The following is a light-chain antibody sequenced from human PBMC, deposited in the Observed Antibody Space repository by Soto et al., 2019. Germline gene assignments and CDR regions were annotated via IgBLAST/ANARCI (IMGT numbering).Light chain of an antibody. CDR2: DTS. V-gene: IGKV3-20*01. J-gene: IGKJ1*01. CDR1: QSVSNNY. CDR3: QQYGSSPRT. Sequence: EIVLTQSPGTLSLSPGERATLSCRASQSVSNNYLAWFQQTPGQAPSLLIYDTSRRATGIPDRFSGSGSGTEFTLTISRLEPEDSAMYYCQQYGSSPRTFGQGTKVEIK.